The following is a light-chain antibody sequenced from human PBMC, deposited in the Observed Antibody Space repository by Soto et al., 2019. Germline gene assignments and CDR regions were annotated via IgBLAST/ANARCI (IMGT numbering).Light chain of an antibody. CDR1: QSVSSSY. CDR3: HQYGNSPGT. Sequence: EVVLTQSPGTLSLSPGDRATLSCRASQSVSSSYLAWYQHRPGQAPRLLIYGASRRAAGIPHRFSASGSGTEFTLTIDRLEPEDFAVYYCHQYGNSPGTFGQGTKVEIK. V-gene: IGKV3-20*01. CDR2: GAS. J-gene: IGKJ1*01.